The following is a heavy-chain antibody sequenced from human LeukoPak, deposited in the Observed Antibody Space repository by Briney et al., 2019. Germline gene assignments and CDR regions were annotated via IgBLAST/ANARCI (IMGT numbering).Heavy chain of an antibody. CDR2: ISYSGSA. CDR1: GGSISSYF. Sequence: SETLSLTCTVSGGSISSYFWSWIRQPPGKGLEWIGYISYSGSANYNPSLKSRVTISADTSKNQFSLKLSSVTAADTAMYYCARHYRVGSTNMGTYFDYWGQGTLVTVSS. D-gene: IGHD1-26*01. V-gene: IGHV4-59*08. CDR3: ARHYRVGSTNMGTYFDY. J-gene: IGHJ4*02.